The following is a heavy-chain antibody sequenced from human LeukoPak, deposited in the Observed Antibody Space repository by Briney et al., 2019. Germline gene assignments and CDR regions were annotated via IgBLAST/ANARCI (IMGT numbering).Heavy chain of an antibody. CDR3: ARRSGITVAGAFDY. CDR1: GFTFTNYA. J-gene: IGHJ4*02. CDR2: TSASGDTT. Sequence: GGSLRLSCVASGFTFTNYAMSWVRQAPGKGLEWVSGTSASGDTTYYAGPVKGRFTISRDNSKNTLYLQMNSLRAEDTAVYYCARRSGITVAGAFDYWGQGTLVTVYS. D-gene: IGHD6-19*01. V-gene: IGHV3-23*01.